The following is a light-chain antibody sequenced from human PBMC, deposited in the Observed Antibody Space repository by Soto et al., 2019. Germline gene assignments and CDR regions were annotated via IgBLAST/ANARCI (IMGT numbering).Light chain of an antibody. CDR3: QQYNSYPWT. CDR1: QSISSW. Sequence: DIQMTQSPSTLSASAGDRVTITCRASQSISSWLAWYQQKPGKAPKLLIYDASSLESGVPSRFSGSGSGTEFTLTITSLQPDDFETYYCQQYNSYPWTFGQGTKVDIK. CDR2: DAS. V-gene: IGKV1-5*01. J-gene: IGKJ1*01.